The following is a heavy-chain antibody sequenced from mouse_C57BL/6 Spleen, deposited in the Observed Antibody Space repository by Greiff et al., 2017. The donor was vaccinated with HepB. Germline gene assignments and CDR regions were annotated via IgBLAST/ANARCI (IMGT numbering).Heavy chain of an antibody. Sequence: EVHLVESGEGLVKPGGSLKLSCAASGFTFSSYAMSWVRQTPEKRLEWVAYISSGGDYIYYADTVKGRFTISRDNARNTLYLQMSSLKSEDTAMYYCTRDRGTVGYFDVWGTGTTVTVSS. CDR1: GFTFSSYA. D-gene: IGHD3-1*01. V-gene: IGHV5-9-1*02. CDR2: ISSGGDYI. CDR3: TRDRGTVGYFDV. J-gene: IGHJ1*03.